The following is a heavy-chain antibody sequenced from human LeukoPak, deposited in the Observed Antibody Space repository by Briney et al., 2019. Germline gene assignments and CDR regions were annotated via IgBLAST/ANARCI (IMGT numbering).Heavy chain of an antibody. Sequence: GGSLRLSCVASGFTFSRYWMHWVRQAPGRGLVWVSRINSDGRSTNYADSVKGRFTISRDNSKNTLYLQMKTLRSEDTAVYYCGYYNSGSYSTPDSWGQGTQVTVSS. V-gene: IGHV3-74*01. D-gene: IGHD3-10*01. CDR2: INSDGRST. J-gene: IGHJ5*01. CDR1: GFTFSRYW. CDR3: GYYNSGSYSTPDS.